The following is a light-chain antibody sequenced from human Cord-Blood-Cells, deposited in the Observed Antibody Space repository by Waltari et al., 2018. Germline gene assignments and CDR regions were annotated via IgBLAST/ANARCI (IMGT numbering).Light chain of an antibody. Sequence: QSALTQPRSVSGSPGQSVTISCTGTSSAVGGYNYVSWYQQHPGKAPKLMIYDVSKRPSGVPDRLSGSKSGNTASLTISGLQAEDEADYYCCSYAGSYVFGTGTKVTVL. CDR2: DVS. V-gene: IGLV2-11*01. CDR1: SSAVGGYNY. J-gene: IGLJ1*01. CDR3: CSYAGSYV.